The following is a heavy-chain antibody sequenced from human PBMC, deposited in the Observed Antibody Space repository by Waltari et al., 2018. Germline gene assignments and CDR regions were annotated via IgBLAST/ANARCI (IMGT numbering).Heavy chain of an antibody. J-gene: IGHJ6*02. Sequence: EVQLVESGGGLVQPGGSLRLSCAASGFTFSSYEMHWVRQAQGQGLEWVSYISSSGSTIYYADSVKGRFTISRDNAKNSLYLQMNSLRAEDTAVYYCARATLLTRYCSSTSCYPYGMDVWGQGTTVTVSS. CDR3: ARATLLTRYCSSTSCYPYGMDV. V-gene: IGHV3-48*03. CDR2: ISSSGSTI. CDR1: GFTFSSYE. D-gene: IGHD2-2*01.